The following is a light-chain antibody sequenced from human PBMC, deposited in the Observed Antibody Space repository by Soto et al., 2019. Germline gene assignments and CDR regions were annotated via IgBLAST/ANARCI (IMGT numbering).Light chain of an antibody. J-gene: IGLJ1*01. Sequence: QSALTQPRSVSGSPGQSVTISCTGTSSDVGGYNYVSWYQLHPGKAPKLIIYGVNNRPSGVSNRFSGSKSGNTASLTISGLQADDEADYYCSSYTTSSALQVFGTGTKVTVL. CDR3: SSYTTSSALQV. V-gene: IGLV2-14*01. CDR2: GVN. CDR1: SSDVGGYNY.